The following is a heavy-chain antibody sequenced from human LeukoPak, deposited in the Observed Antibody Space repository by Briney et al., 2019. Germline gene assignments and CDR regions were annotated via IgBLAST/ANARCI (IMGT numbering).Heavy chain of an antibody. CDR3: ARHFWTAAATDY. V-gene: IGHV4-39*01. CDR1: GGSISSSSYY. D-gene: IGHD6-13*01. Sequence: SETLSLTCTVSGGSISSSSYYWGWIRQPPGKGLEWIGSIYYSGSTYYNPSLKSRVTISVDTSKDQFSLKLSSVTAADTAVYYCARHFWTAAATDYWGQGTLVTVSS. CDR2: IYYSGST. J-gene: IGHJ4*02.